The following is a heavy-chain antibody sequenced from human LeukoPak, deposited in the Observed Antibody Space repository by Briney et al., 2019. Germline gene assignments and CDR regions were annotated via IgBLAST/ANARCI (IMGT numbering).Heavy chain of an antibody. CDR1: GFTFSSYT. D-gene: IGHD5-18*01. J-gene: IGHJ4*02. Sequence: GGSLRLSCAASGFTFSSYTMNWVRQAPGKGLEWVSSISSSSSYIYYADSVKDRFTISRHHAKNSLYLQMNSLRAEDTAVYYCASPKLGYSYGFFDYWGQGTLVTVSS. CDR3: ASPKLGYSYGFFDY. CDR2: ISSSSSYI. V-gene: IGHV3-21*01.